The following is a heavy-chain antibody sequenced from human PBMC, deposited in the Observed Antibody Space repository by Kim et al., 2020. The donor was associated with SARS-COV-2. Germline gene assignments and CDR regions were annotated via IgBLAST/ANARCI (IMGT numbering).Heavy chain of an antibody. D-gene: IGHD2-21*02. CDR3: ARGVTDYYYGMDV. Sequence: YAQKLQGRVTMTTDTSTSTAYMGLRSLRSDDTAVYYCARGVTDYYYGMDVWGQGTTVTVSS. V-gene: IGHV1-18*01. J-gene: IGHJ6*02.